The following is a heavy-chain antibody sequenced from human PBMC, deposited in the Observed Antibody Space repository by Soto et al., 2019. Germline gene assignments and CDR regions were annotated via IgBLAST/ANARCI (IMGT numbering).Heavy chain of an antibody. CDR1: GFIFSDHY. Sequence: GSLRLPCAASGFIFSDHYMDWVVQAPGKGLEWVGRARNKVSGYTTAYAASVKGRFTISRDDSKNSLFLQMNSLKTEDTAVYFCARLMGTSFDLWGQGTLVTVPS. CDR3: ARLMGTSFDL. CDR2: ARNKVSGYTT. J-gene: IGHJ5*02. V-gene: IGHV3-72*01. D-gene: IGHD2-8*01.